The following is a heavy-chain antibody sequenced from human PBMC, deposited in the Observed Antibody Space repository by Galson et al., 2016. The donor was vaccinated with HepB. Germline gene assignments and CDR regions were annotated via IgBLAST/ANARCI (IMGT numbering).Heavy chain of an antibody. CDR2: VSYDGNYK. Sequence: SLRLSCAASGFAFSSYGIHWVRQAPGKGLEWVAVVSYDGNYKYYADSVKGRFTISRDNSKNILYLQMNSLRADDTALYFCARVGLGYSSSLPDSWGQGIMVTVSS. CDR1: GFAFSSYG. V-gene: IGHV3-30*03. D-gene: IGHD6-6*01. J-gene: IGHJ5*01. CDR3: ARVGLGYSSSLPDS.